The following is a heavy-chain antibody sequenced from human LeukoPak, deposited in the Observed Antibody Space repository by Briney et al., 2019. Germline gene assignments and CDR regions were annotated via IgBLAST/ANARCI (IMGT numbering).Heavy chain of an antibody. Sequence: GESLKISCKGSGYSFTSYWIGWVRQMPGKGLEWMGIIYPGDSDTRYSPPFQGQVTISADKSISTAYLQWSSLKASDTAMYYCARTFTVAARHNWFDPWGQGTLVTVSS. CDR3: ARTFTVAARHNWFDP. V-gene: IGHV5-51*01. CDR1: GYSFTSYW. CDR2: IYPGDSDT. J-gene: IGHJ5*02. D-gene: IGHD6-6*01.